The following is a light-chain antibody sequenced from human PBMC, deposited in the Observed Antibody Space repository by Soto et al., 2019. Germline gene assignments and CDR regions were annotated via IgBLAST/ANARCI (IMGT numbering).Light chain of an antibody. V-gene: IGKV3-15*01. CDR3: QQYNNWPRT. Sequence: IVMTQSPATLSASPGERATLSCRASQNVNYNLAWYQQKPGQAPSLLIHDASIRATAVPARFSGSGSGTEFTLTISSLQSEDFAVYYCQQYNNWPRTFGQGTKVEIK. CDR1: QNVNYN. CDR2: DAS. J-gene: IGKJ1*01.